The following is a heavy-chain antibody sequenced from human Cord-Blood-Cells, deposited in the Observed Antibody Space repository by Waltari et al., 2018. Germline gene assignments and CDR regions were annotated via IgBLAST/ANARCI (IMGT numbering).Heavy chain of an antibody. Sequence: QVQLQESGPGLVKPSQTLSLTCTVSGGSISSGDYYWSWIRQPPGKGLEWIGYIYYSGVTYYNPSLKVRVTRSVDTSKNQFSRKLSAVTAADTAVYYGARDLPMYYGSGSYYNEGAFDIWGQGTMVTVSS. CDR3: ARDLPMYYGSGSYYNEGAFDI. V-gene: IGHV4-30-4*08. J-gene: IGHJ3*02. D-gene: IGHD3-10*01. CDR1: GGSISSGDYY. CDR2: IYYSGVT.